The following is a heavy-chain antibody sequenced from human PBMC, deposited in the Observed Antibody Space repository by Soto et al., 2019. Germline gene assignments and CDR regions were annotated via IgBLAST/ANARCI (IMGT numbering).Heavy chain of an antibody. D-gene: IGHD6-19*01. CDR1: GFTFSSYS. V-gene: IGHV3-21*01. Sequence: KTGGSLRLSCAASGFTFSSYSMNWVRQSPGKGLEWVSSISSSSSYRYYADSVKGRFTISRDNAKNSLYLQMNSLRAEDTAVYYCARKGPQWLVRGYYYGMDVWGQGTTVTVSS. J-gene: IGHJ6*02. CDR3: ARKGPQWLVRGYYYGMDV. CDR2: ISSSSSYR.